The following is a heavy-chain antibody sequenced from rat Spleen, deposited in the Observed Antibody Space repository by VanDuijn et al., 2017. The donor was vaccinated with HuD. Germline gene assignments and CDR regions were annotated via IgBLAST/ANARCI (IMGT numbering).Heavy chain of an antibody. CDR2: ISYDGGRT. V-gene: IGHV5-20*01. Sequence: EVQLVESGGGLVQPGRSMKLSCAASGLTFSDYYMAWVRQAPTKGLEWVSSISYDGGRTYYRDSVKGRFTISRDNAKSTLYLQMNSLRSEDTATYYCTRVDYPGVAHYFDYWGQGVMVTVSS. J-gene: IGHJ2*01. CDR3: TRVDYPGVAHYFDY. CDR1: GLTFSDYY. D-gene: IGHD1-4*01.